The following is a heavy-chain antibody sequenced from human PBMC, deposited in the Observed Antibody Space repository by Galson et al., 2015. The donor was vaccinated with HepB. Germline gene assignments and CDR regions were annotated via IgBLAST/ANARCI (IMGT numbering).Heavy chain of an antibody. D-gene: IGHD6-13*01. CDR1: RFTFDDYA. V-gene: IGHV3-9*01. J-gene: IGHJ3*02. CDR2: ISWNSGNI. CDR3: AKDIEGWGSWYNGDAFDI. Sequence: SLRLSCAGSRFTFDDYAMHWVRQAPGKGLEWVSGISWNSGNIDYADSVKGRFTISRDNAKNSLYLQMNSLRAEDTALYYCAKDIEGWGSWYNGDAFDIWGQGTMVTVSS.